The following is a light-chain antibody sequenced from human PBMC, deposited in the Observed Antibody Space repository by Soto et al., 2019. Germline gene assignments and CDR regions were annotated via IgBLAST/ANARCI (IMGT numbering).Light chain of an antibody. V-gene: IGLV2-11*01. CDR2: DVS. Sequence: QSALTQPRSVSGSPGQSVTISCPGTRSDVGGYNYVSWYQQHPGKAPKLMIFDVSKRPSGVPDRFSGSKSGNTASLTISGLQAEDEADYYCCSYAGSYNVVFGGGTKLTVL. CDR3: CSYAGSYNVV. J-gene: IGLJ2*01. CDR1: RSDVGGYNY.